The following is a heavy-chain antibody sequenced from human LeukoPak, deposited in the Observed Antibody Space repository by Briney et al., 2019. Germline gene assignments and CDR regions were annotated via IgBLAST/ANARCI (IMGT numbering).Heavy chain of an antibody. V-gene: IGHV1-8*01. CDR2: MNPNSGNT. CDR1: GYTFTSYD. Sequence: ASVKVSCMASGYTFTSYDINWVRQATGRGREWMGWMNPNSGNTGYAQKFQGRVTMTRKTSISTAYTELSSLRSEDTAVYYCARIGYYYDSAPWGQGTLVTVSS. CDR3: ARIGYYYDSAP. D-gene: IGHD3-22*01. J-gene: IGHJ5*02.